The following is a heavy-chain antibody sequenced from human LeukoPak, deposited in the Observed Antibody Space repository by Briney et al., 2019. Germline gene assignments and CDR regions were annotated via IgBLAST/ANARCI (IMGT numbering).Heavy chain of an antibody. CDR2: FSSSSSYI. V-gene: IGHV3-21*04. J-gene: IGHJ4*02. CDR1: GFTFSSYS. Sequence: GGSLRLSCAASGFTFSSYSMNWVRQAPGKGLEWVSSFSSSSSYIYYADSVKGRFTISRDDAKNSLYLQMNSLRAEDTAVYYCAKDRIVVVTAVFDYWGQGTLVTVSS. D-gene: IGHD2-21*02. CDR3: AKDRIVVVTAVFDY.